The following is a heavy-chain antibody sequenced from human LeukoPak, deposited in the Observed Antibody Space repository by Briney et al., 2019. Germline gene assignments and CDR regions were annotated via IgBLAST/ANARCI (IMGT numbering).Heavy chain of an antibody. CDR3: ATWGTPGFDF. J-gene: IGHJ4*02. CDR1: GFTFRRNL. D-gene: IGHD1-14*01. Sequence: PGGSLRLSCAASGFTFRRNLMSWVRQPPGKGLEWVATMKHDENEKYYLASEEGRFTISRDNAKNSLDLHMTSLRAEDTAVYYCATWGTPGFDFWGQGTLVTVSS. CDR2: MKHDENEK. V-gene: IGHV3-7*03.